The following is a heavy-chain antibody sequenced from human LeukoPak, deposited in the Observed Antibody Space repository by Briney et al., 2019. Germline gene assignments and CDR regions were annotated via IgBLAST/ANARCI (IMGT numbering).Heavy chain of an antibody. CDR3: ALHGGDWRSLSHHDGLDV. J-gene: IGHJ6*02. D-gene: IGHD3/OR15-3a*01. CDR1: GGSISSSNSY. Sequence: SETLSLTCSVSGGSISSSNSYWGCIRQPPGKGLEWIASIYYSWSTYYNPSLKSRVTMSVDTSKNQFSLRLSSVTAADTALYYCALHGGDWRSLSHHDGLDVWGQGTTVTVSS. CDR2: IYYSWST. V-gene: IGHV4-39*01.